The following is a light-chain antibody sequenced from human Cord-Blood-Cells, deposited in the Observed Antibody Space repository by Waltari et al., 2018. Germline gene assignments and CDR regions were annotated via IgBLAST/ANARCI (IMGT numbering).Light chain of an antibody. CDR3: SSYTSSSTV. CDR2: EVR. V-gene: IGLV2-14*01. CDR1: SSDVGGYNY. J-gene: IGLJ3*02. Sequence: QSALTQPASVSGSPGQSITISCTGTSSDVGGYNYVSWYQQHPGKAPKPIIYEVRNRPPGVSNRFSGSKSGNTASLTISGLQAEDEADYYCSSYTSSSTVFGGGTKLTVL.